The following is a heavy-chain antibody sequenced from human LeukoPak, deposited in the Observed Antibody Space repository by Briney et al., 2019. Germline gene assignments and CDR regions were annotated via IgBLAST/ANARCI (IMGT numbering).Heavy chain of an antibody. CDR3: AKDIAAAGGPCAY. J-gene: IGHJ4*02. V-gene: IGHV3-30*02. Sequence: GGPLRLSCAASGFTFSGYDMHWVRQAPGKGLEWVALIRSDGSDKYYADSVKGRFTISRDNSKNTLFLQMNSLRAEDTAVYYCAKDIAAAGGPCAYWGRGTLVTVSS. D-gene: IGHD6-13*01. CDR2: IRSDGSDK. CDR1: GFTFSGYD.